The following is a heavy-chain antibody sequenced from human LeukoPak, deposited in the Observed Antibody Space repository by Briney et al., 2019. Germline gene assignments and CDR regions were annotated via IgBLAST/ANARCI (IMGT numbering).Heavy chain of an antibody. Sequence: PGGSLRLSCAASGFTFSSYWMSWVRQAPGKGLEWVANIKQDGSEKYYVDSVKGRFTISRDNAKNSLYLQMNSLRAEDTAVYYCARDGGGVAWEYYYYMDVWGKGTTVTISS. CDR1: GFTFSSYW. V-gene: IGHV3-7*01. CDR3: ARDGGGVAWEYYYYMDV. J-gene: IGHJ6*03. CDR2: IKQDGSEK. D-gene: IGHD3-3*01.